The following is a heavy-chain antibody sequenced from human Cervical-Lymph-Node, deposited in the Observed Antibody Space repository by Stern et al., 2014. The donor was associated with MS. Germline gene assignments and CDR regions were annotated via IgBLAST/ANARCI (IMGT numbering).Heavy chain of an antibody. V-gene: IGHV1-69*01. J-gene: IGHJ6*02. CDR3: ARGELKEGLVRGMDV. CDR2: IIPIFCTE. Sequence: QVQLGQSGAEVKKPGATGKVSCKASGGTFSSYASSWVRQAPGQGLEWKGGIIPIFCTENYAKQFQGIVTLTTAEATPTGREALSSLRSEDTAVYYCARGELKEGLVRGMDVWGQGTTVTVSS. CDR1: GGTFSSYA. D-gene: IGHD1-26*01.